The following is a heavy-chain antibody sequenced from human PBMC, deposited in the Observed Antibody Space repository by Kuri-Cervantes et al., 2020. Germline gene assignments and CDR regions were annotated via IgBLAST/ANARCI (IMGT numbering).Heavy chain of an antibody. Sequence: SQTLSLPCAASGFTFSSYAMSWVRQHPGKGLEWIGYIYYSGSTYYNPSLKSRVTISVDTSKNQFSLKLSSVTAADTAVYYCARAPYYDSSGSGYGMDVWGQGTTVTVSS. CDR2: IYYSGST. V-gene: IGHV4-31*02. D-gene: IGHD3-22*01. CDR1: GFTFSSYA. J-gene: IGHJ6*02. CDR3: ARAPYYDSSGSGYGMDV.